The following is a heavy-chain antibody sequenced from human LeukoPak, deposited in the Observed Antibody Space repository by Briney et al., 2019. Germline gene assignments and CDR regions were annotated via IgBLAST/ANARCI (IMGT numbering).Heavy chain of an antibody. D-gene: IGHD4-11*01. Sequence: GGSLRLPCAASGFTFYDYAMHWVRQAPGKALEWVSLISGDGGSTYYAHSVKSRFTISRDNSKNSLSLKMNSLSTEDTALYYCAKDNPTTVNEYYFDYWGQGTLVTVSS. CDR2: ISGDGGST. CDR3: AKDNPTTVNEYYFDY. V-gene: IGHV3-43*02. J-gene: IGHJ4*02. CDR1: GFTFYDYA.